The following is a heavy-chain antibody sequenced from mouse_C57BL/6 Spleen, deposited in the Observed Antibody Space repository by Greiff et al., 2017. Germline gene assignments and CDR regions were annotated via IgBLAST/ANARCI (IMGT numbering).Heavy chain of an antibody. D-gene: IGHD4-1*01. J-gene: IGHJ1*03. V-gene: IGHV7-3*01. CDR1: GFTFTDYY. CDR2: IRNKANGYTT. Sequence: EVMLVESGGGLVQPGGSLSLSCAASGFTFTDYYMSWVRQPPGKALEWLGFIRNKANGYTTEYSASVKGRFTISRDNSQSILYLQMNALRAEDSATCYCARSGLGRQWYFDVWGTGTTVTVSS. CDR3: ARSGLGRQWYFDV.